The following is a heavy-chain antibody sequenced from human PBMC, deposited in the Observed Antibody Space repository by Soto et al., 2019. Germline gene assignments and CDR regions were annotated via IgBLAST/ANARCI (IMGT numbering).Heavy chain of an antibody. V-gene: IGHV3-30*18. Sequence: GGSLRLSCAASGFTFSSYGMHGGRQAPGRGLEWVAIISYDGSNNYYTDSVQGRFTISRDNSMSTLYLQMSSLRAEDTAVYYCAKDSHLSFDYWGQGTMVTVSS. CDR3: AKDSHLSFDY. CDR1: GFTFSSYG. J-gene: IGHJ4*02. CDR2: ISYDGSNN.